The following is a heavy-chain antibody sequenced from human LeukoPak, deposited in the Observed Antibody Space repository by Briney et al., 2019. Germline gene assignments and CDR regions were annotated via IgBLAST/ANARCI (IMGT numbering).Heavy chain of an antibody. J-gene: IGHJ4*02. CDR2: IKGDESAK. D-gene: IGHD6-13*01. CDR1: GFTFSSYW. Sequence: GGSLRLSCAASGFTFSSYWMTWIRQAPGKGLEWVANIKGDESAKYYVDSVKGRFTISRDNAYNSLYLQMNSRRAEDTAVYYCARDRIAAAGTDYDYWGQGALVTVSS. CDR3: ARDRIAAAGTDYDY. V-gene: IGHV3-7*01.